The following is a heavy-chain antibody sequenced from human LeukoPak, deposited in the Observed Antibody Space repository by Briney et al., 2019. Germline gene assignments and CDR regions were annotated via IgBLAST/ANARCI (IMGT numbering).Heavy chain of an antibody. J-gene: IGHJ4*02. V-gene: IGHV3-7*01. Sequence: GGSLRLSCAASGFTFSSYWMSWVRQAPGKGLEWVANIKQDGSEKYYVDSVKGRFTISRDYAKNSLYLHMNSLRAEAKAVYYCARDDSLSFDYWSQGTLVTVSS. D-gene: IGHD3-9*01. CDR1: GFTFSSYW. CDR2: IKQDGSEK. CDR3: ARDDSLSFDY.